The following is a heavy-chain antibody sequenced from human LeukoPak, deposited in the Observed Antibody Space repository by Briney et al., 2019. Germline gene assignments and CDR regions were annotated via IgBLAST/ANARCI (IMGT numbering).Heavy chain of an antibody. D-gene: IGHD3-9*01. J-gene: IGHJ3*02. Sequence: KASETLSLTCTVSGGSISSYCWSWIRQPPGKGLEWIGYIYYSGSTNYNPSLKSRVTISVDTSKNQFSLKLSSVTAADTAVYYCAGGGDWLDAFDIWGQGTMVTVSS. CDR1: GGSISSYC. CDR2: IYYSGST. V-gene: IGHV4-59*01. CDR3: AGGGDWLDAFDI.